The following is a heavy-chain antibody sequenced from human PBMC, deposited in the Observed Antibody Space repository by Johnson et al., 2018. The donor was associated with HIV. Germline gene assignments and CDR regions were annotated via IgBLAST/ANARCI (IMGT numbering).Heavy chain of an antibody. Sequence: VQLVESGGGLVKPGGSLRPSCAASGFTFSSYWMHWVRQAPGKGLVWVSRINSDGSSTSYADSVKGRITISRDNAKNTLYLQMNSLRAEDTAVYYCAREPGYSSGPDAFDLWGQGTMVTVSS. J-gene: IGHJ3*01. CDR2: INSDGSST. CDR3: AREPGYSSGPDAFDL. CDR1: GFTFSSYW. D-gene: IGHD6-19*01. V-gene: IGHV3-74*01.